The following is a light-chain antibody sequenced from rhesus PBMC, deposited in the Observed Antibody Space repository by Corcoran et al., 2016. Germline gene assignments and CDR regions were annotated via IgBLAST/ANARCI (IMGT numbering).Light chain of an antibody. CDR2: GAS. Sequence: EIVVTQSPATLSLSPGDRATLSCRASKSVGNYLGWFQKKPGQAPRLLIYGASSRATGIPDRFSCSGSGTDFTLTIPSLEPEDVGVYYCQQSSNFWTFGQGTKVEIK. CDR3: QQSSNFWT. CDR1: KSVGNY. V-gene: IGKV3-24*04. J-gene: IGKJ1*01.